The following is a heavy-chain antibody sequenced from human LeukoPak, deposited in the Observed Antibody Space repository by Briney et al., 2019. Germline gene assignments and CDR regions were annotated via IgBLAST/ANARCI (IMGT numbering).Heavy chain of an antibody. CDR2: IYYSGST. Sequence: SETLSLTCTVSGGSISSYYWSWIRQPPGKGLEWIGYIYYSGSTNYNPSLKSRVTISVDTSKNQFSLELSSVTAADTAVYYCARWGSITTARFDYWGQGTLVTVSP. CDR1: GGSISSYY. J-gene: IGHJ4*02. D-gene: IGHD3-16*01. V-gene: IGHV4-59*01. CDR3: ARWGSITTARFDY.